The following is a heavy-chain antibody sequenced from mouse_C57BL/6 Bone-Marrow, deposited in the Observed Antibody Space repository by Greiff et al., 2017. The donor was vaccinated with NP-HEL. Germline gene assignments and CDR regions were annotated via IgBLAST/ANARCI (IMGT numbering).Heavy chain of an antibody. CDR1: GYAFTNYL. V-gene: IGHV1-54*01. CDR3: ARGSGLLRWWFAY. CDR2: INPGSGGT. J-gene: IGHJ3*01. D-gene: IGHD1-1*01. Sequence: QVQLQQSGAELVRPGPSVTVSCTASGYAFTNYLIEWVKQRPGQGLEWIGVINPGSGGTNYNEKFKGKATLTADKSSSTAYMQLSILTSEDSAVYFCARGSGLLRWWFAYWGQGTLVTVSA.